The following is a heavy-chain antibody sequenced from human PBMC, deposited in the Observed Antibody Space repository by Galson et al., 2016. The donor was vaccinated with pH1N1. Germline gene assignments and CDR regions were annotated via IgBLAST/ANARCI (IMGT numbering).Heavy chain of an antibody. V-gene: IGHV1-18*01. Sequence: SVKVSCKASGYTFTSYGISWVRQAPGQGLEFMGWVSTSNGNTHFAQKFQGRVTLTTDTSTSTAYMELRSLRSDDTAVYYCARLGASVGGTTYWSQGTLVTVSS. CDR3: ARLGASVGGTTY. CDR1: GYTFTSYG. D-gene: IGHD6-19*01. J-gene: IGHJ4*02. CDR2: VSTSNGNT.